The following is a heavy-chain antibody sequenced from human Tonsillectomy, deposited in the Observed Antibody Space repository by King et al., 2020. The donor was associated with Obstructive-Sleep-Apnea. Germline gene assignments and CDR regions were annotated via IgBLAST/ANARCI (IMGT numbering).Heavy chain of an antibody. J-gene: IGHJ6*02. Sequence: VQLVESGGGLVQPGGSLRLSCAASGFTFSSYSMNWVRQAPGKGLEWVSYISSSSSTIYYADSVKGRFTISRDNAKNSLYLQMNSLRAEDTAVYYCARDTTPKTYDYYGMDVWGQGTTVTVSS. CDR2: ISSSSSTI. V-gene: IGHV3-48*04. CDR3: ARDTTPKTYDYYGMDV. D-gene: IGHD1-26*01. CDR1: GFTFSSYS.